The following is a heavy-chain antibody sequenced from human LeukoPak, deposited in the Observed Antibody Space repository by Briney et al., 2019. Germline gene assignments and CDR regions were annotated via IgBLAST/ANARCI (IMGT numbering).Heavy chain of an antibody. CDR2: ISYDGSSK. CDR3: AKSEEYSSGWYYFDY. D-gene: IGHD6-19*01. CDR1: GFTFNSYA. V-gene: IGHV3-30*04. Sequence: GGSLRLSCAASGFTFNSYALHWVRQAPGKGLEWVAAISYDGSSKYYADSVKGRFTIYRDNSKNTLYLQMNSLRAEDTAVYYCAKSEEYSSGWYYFDYWGQGTLVTVSS. J-gene: IGHJ4*02.